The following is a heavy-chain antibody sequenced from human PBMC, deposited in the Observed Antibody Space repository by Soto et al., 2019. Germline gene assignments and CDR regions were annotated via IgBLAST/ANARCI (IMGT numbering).Heavy chain of an antibody. CDR3: TRDQTGITTAGGGRIDH. D-gene: IGHD6-13*01. Sequence: QVQLVESGGGVVQPGRSLRLSCAASGFTFSTHAMHWVRQAPGKGLECVAIVSFDGSNKYYAASVKGRFTISRDNSKNTLYLQMSGLTPEDMAVYYCTRDQTGITTAGGGRIDHWAQGTLVTVSS. J-gene: IGHJ4*02. CDR1: GFTFSTHA. CDR2: VSFDGSNK. V-gene: IGHV3-30-3*01.